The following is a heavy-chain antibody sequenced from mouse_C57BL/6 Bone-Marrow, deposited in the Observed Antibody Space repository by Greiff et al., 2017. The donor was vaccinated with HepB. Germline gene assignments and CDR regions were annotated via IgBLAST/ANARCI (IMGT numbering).Heavy chain of an antibody. J-gene: IGHJ3*01. CDR2: IWSGGST. CDR1: GFSLTSYG. CDR3: ARLNY. Sequence: VQLVESGPGLVQPSQSLSITCTVSGFSLTSYGVHWVRQSPGKGLEWLGVIWSGGSTDYNAAFISRLSISKDNSTSQVFFKMNSLQADDTAIYYCARLNYWGQGTLVTVSA. V-gene: IGHV2-2*01.